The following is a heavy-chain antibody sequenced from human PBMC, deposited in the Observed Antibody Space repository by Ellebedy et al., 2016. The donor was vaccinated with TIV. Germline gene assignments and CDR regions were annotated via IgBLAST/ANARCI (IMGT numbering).Heavy chain of an antibody. CDR1: GFTFSNYN. CDR2: IRSTGSDK. D-gene: IGHD2-15*01. J-gene: IGHJ4*02. CDR3: SRGWSTPDS. Sequence: PGGSLRLSCVASGFTFSNYNMSWVSQSPGKGLEWVSSIRSTGSDKYYAESVKGRFTISRDNAQDPLFLQMNSLRAEDTAVYFCSRGWSTPDSWGQGTLVIVSS. V-gene: IGHV3-21*06.